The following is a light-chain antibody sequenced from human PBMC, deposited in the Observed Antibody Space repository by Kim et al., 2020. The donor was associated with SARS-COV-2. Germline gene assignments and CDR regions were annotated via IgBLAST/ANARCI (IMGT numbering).Light chain of an antibody. V-gene: IGLV7-46*01. CDR1: TGPVTSGHY. J-gene: IGLJ3*02. CDR3: LLSYTGYKM. CDR2: DTN. Sequence: QAVVTQESSLTVSPGGTVTLTCGSSTGPVTSGHYPYWIQQKPGQAPRTLITDTNNRHSWTPARFSGSLVAGKAALTLSGAQPEDEAEYYCLLSYTGYKMFGGGTQLTVL.